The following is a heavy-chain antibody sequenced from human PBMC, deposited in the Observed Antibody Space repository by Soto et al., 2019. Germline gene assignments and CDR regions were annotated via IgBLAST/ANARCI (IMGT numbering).Heavy chain of an antibody. CDR1: GFSLRNYN. V-gene: IGHV3-21*06. Sequence: XGALMLSCSASGFSLRNYNLNWVRPAPGKGLEWLSSIDSSSSYIDYADSVKGRLTISRDNAKNSLYLQMNSLRAEDTALYYWARSSDSWYLYYFDYWGQGALVTVSS. D-gene: IGHD6-13*01. J-gene: IGHJ4*02. CDR3: ARSSDSWYLYYFDY. CDR2: IDSSSSYI.